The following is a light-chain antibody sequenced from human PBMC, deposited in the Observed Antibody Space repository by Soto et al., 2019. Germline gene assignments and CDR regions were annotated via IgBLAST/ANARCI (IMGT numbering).Light chain of an antibody. V-gene: IGLV1-44*01. CDR3: AAWDDSLNGPV. CDR2: RTN. Sequence: QSALTQPPSASGTPGQMVTMSCSGSSSNIGSNTVNWYQQLPGTAPRPLMFRTNQRPSGVPDRFSGSKSGTSASLAISGLQSEDEADYYCAAWDDSLNGPVFGGGTKVTVL. J-gene: IGLJ2*01. CDR1: SSNIGSNT.